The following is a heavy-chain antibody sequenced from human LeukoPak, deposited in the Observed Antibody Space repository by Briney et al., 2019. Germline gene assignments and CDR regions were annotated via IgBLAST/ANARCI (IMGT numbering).Heavy chain of an antibody. CDR3: ARDPSSGWYLKGWFDP. CDR1: GFSFNNYA. D-gene: IGHD6-19*01. V-gene: IGHV3-21*01. CDR2: ISSSSNYI. J-gene: IGHJ5*02. Sequence: GGSLRLSCAASGFSFNNYAMYWVRQAPGKGLEWVSSISSSSNYIYYADSVKGRFTISRDNAKNSLYLQMNSLRAVDTAVYYCARDPSSGWYLKGWFDPWGQGTLVTVSS.